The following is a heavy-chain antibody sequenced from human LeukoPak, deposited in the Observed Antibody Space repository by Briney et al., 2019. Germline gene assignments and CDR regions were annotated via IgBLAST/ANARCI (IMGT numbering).Heavy chain of an antibody. V-gene: IGHV3-74*01. CDR2: INNDGSST. Sequence: PGGSLRLSCAASGFTFSSYWMHWVRQAPGKGLVWVSRINNDGSSTSYADSVKGRFTISRDNAKNSLYLQLTSLRAEDTAVYYCATSPRTPAYCSGGSCYLFDYWAQGTLAPVSS. CDR1: GFTFSSYW. D-gene: IGHD2-15*01. J-gene: IGHJ4*02. CDR3: ATSPRTPAYCSGGSCYLFDY.